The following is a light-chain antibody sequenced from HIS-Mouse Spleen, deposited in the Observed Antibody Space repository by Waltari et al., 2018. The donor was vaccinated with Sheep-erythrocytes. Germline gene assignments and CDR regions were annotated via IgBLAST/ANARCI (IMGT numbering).Light chain of an antibody. Sequence: QSALTQPPSASGSPGQSVTLPCPGTSSYVGGYHYVPWYQQHPGKAPKLMIYEVSKRPSGVPDRFSGSKSGNTASLTVSGLQAEDEADYYCSSYAGSNNWVFGGGTKLTVL. V-gene: IGLV2-8*01. CDR3: SSYAGSNNWV. J-gene: IGLJ3*02. CDR1: SSYVGGYHY. CDR2: EVS.